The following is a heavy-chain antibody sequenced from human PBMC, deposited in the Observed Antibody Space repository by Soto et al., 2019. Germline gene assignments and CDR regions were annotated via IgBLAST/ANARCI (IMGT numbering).Heavy chain of an antibody. J-gene: IGHJ5*02. CDR3: AREAYFDSRGP. Sequence: EVQLVESGGGLVQPGGSLRLSCAASGFTVDTTYMSWVRQAPGKGLEWVSLIYSGGSTYYAGSVRGRFTISRDSSKNTLYAQMHRLSAEDTGVYYCAREAYFDSRGPWGQGTLVTVSS. D-gene: IGHD3-3*01. CDR1: GFTVDTTY. V-gene: IGHV3-66*01. CDR2: IYSGGST.